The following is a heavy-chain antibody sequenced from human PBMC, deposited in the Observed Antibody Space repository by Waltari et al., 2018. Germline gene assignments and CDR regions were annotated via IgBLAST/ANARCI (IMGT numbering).Heavy chain of an antibody. Sequence: QVQLVESGGGVVQPGGSLRLSCAASGFTFSSYGMHWVRQAPGKGLEWVAFIRDDGSNKYYADSVKGRFTISRDNSKNTLYLQMNSLRAEDTAVYYCAKDLGGTHAGRFDYWGQGTLVTVSS. D-gene: IGHD3-16*01. CDR1: GFTFSSYG. J-gene: IGHJ4*02. CDR3: AKDLGGTHAGRFDY. CDR2: IRDDGSNK. V-gene: IGHV3-30*02.